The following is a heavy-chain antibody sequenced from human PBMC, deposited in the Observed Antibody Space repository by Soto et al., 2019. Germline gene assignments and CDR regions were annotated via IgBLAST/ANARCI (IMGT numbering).Heavy chain of an antibody. D-gene: IGHD6-25*01. CDR3: AIGGFIGTPPEY. V-gene: IGHV5-51*01. CDR2: IHPGASDT. CDR1: GFNFGGSW. J-gene: IGHJ4*02. Sequence: GESLKISCKASGFNFGGSWIGWVRQMPGKGLEWMGIIHPGASDTRYSPSFQGQVTMSADKSINTAYLQWRSLKPSDTATYYCAIGGFIGTPPEYWGQGTRVTVSS.